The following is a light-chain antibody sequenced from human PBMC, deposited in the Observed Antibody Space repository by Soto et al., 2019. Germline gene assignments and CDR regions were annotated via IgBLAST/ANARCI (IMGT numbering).Light chain of an antibody. Sequence: EVVMTQSPDTLSVSPGEGATLSCRASQSVGSNLAWYQQKPAQAPRLLIYGVSTRATGTPARFSGSGSGTEFTLTISSVQSEDFAVYYCQQYNNWLQTFGQGTKVDI. CDR1: QSVGSN. V-gene: IGKV3-15*01. CDR3: QQYNNWLQT. CDR2: GVS. J-gene: IGKJ1*01.